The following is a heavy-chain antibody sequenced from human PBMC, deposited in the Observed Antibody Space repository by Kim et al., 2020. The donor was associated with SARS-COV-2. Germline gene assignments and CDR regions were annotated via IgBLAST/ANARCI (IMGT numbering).Heavy chain of an antibody. CDR3: ARDRTARNMGYYYYGMDV. J-gene: IGHJ6*02. CDR1: GYTFTSYA. V-gene: IGHV1-3*01. D-gene: IGHD2-21*02. CDR2: INAGNGNT. Sequence: ASVKVSCKASGYTFTSYAMHWVRQAPGQRLEWMGWINAGNGNTKYSQKFQGRVTITRDTSASTAYMELSSLRSEDTAVYYCARDRTARNMGYYYYGMDVWGQGTTVTVSS.